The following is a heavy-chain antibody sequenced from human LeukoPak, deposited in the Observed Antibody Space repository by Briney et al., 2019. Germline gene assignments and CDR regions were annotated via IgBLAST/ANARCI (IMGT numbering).Heavy chain of an antibody. Sequence: GGSLRLSCAASGLTFSSYWMQWVRQAPGKGLEWVANIKQDGSEKYYADSVKGRFIISRDNAKNALYLQMSSLRAEDTAIYYCARRYFDYWGQGTLVTVSS. CDR1: GLTFSSYW. V-gene: IGHV3-7*03. CDR3: ARRYFDY. CDR2: IKQDGSEK. J-gene: IGHJ4*02.